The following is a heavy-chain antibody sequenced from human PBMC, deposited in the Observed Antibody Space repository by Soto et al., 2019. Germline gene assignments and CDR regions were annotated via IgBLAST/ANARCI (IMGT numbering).Heavy chain of an antibody. V-gene: IGHV4-30-2*01. J-gene: IGHJ4*02. CDR2: IYHSGST. CDR3: ARSVVSGLPFFDY. D-gene: IGHD5-12*01. CDR1: GGSISSGGYS. Sequence: PSETLSLTCAVSGGSISSGGYSWSWIRQPPGKGLEWIGYIYHSGSTYYNPSLKSRVTISVDRSKNQFSLKLSSVTAADTAVYYCARSVVSGLPFFDYWGQGTLVTVSS.